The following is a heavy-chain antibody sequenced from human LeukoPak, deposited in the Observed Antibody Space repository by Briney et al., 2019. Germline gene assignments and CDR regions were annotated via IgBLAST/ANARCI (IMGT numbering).Heavy chain of an antibody. D-gene: IGHD6-13*01. Sequence: SETLSLTCTVSGGSISSSSYYWGWIRQPPGKGLEWIGYIFYSGSTNYNPSLKSRVTISVDTSKNQFSLKLSSVTAADTAVYYCARLFSSSSKDGYFDYWGQGALVTVSS. CDR1: GGSISSSSYY. CDR2: IFYSGST. CDR3: ARLFSSSSKDGYFDY. J-gene: IGHJ4*02. V-gene: IGHV4-61*05.